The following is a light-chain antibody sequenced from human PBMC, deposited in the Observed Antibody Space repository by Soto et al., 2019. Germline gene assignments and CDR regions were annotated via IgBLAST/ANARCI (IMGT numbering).Light chain of an antibody. CDR3: AAWDGSLNNVL. J-gene: IGLJ2*01. CDR2: GNN. CDR1: GSSIGTNT. Sequence: QSVLTQPPSASGTPGQRVTISCSGSGSSIGTNTVNWYRQLPGTAPKFLIYGNNQRPSGVPDRFSGSKSGTSASLAISGLQSEDEAEYYCAAWDGSLNNVLFGGGTKVTVL. V-gene: IGLV1-44*01.